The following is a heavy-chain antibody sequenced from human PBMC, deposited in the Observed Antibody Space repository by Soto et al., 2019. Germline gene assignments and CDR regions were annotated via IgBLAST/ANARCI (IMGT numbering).Heavy chain of an antibody. V-gene: IGHV1-18*01. Sequence: ASVKVSCKASGYTFPSYGITWLRQAPGQGPEWLGWFNAYNCNTNYAQKIQGRVTMTTDTSTSTAYMELRSLRSDDTAVYYCARTGIRGSTDVWGKGTTVTVSS. CDR3: ARTGIRGSTDV. D-gene: IGHD2-8*02. CDR2: FNAYNCNT. CDR1: GYTFPSYG. J-gene: IGHJ6*04.